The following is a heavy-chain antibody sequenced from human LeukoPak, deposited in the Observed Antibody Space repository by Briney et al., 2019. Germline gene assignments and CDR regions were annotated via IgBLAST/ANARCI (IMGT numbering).Heavy chain of an antibody. Sequence: PSETLSLTCTVSGGSISSYYWSWIRQPPGKGLEWIGYIYFSGSTNYNPSLKSRVTISVDTSMNQFSLKLTSVTAADTAVYYCARGAAAFDYWGQGTLVTVSS. D-gene: IGHD2-2*01. CDR3: ARGAAAFDY. J-gene: IGHJ4*02. V-gene: IGHV4-59*01. CDR1: GGSISSYY. CDR2: IYFSGST.